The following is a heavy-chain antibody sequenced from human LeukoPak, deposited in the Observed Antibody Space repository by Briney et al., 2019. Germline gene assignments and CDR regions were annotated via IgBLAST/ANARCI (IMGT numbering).Heavy chain of an antibody. J-gene: IGHJ4*02. Sequence: SETLSLTCAVSGYFISSGYYWGWIRQPPGKGLEWIGSIYHSGSTYYNPSLKSRVTISVDTSKNQFSLKLSSVTAADTAVYYCARQEYYYDSSGSYFDYWGQGTLVTVSS. D-gene: IGHD3-22*01. CDR1: GYFISSGYY. V-gene: IGHV4-38-2*01. CDR2: IYHSGST. CDR3: ARQEYYYDSSGSYFDY.